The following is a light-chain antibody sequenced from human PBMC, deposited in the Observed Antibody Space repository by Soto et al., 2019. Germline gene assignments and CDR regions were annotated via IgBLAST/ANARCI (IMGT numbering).Light chain of an antibody. CDR2: RAS. CDR1: QNVANN. J-gene: IGKJ3*01. V-gene: IGKV3-15*01. Sequence: EIVMTQSPGTLSVSPGERATLSCRASQNVANNLAWYQQKPGQPPRLLIFRASTRATGVAARFSGSGSGTEFTLTISGLQSEDFAVYYCQQYNNWPPFTFGPGTKVDIK. CDR3: QQYNNWPPFT.